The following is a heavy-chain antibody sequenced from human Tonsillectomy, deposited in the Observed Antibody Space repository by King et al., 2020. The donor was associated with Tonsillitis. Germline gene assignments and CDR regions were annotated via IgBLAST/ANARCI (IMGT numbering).Heavy chain of an antibody. D-gene: IGHD5-18*01. J-gene: IGHJ6*02. CDR1: GGSISSYY. V-gene: IGHV4-59*08. Sequence: QLQESGPGLVKPSETLSLTCTVSGGSISSYYWSWIRQPPGKGLEWIGYIYYSGSTNYNPSLKSRVTISVDTSKNQFSLKLRSVTAADTAVYYCARSDQPYSDGYYYYGMDVWGQGTTVTVSS. CDR3: ARSDQPYSDGYYYYGMDV. CDR2: IYYSGST.